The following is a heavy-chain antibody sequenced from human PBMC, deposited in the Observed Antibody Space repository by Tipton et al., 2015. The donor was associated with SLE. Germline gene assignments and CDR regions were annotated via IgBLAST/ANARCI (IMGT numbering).Heavy chain of an antibody. Sequence: SLRLSCAASGFTFSSYAMHWVRQAPGKGLEYVSAISSNGGSTDYANSVKGRFTISRDNSKNTLYLQMGSLRAEDMAVYYCARVLPVGAVAAGGQGTLVTVS. V-gene: IGHV3-64*01. CDR3: ARVLPVGAVAA. CDR2: ISSNGGST. CDR1: GFTFSSYA. D-gene: IGHD1-26*01. J-gene: IGHJ4*02.